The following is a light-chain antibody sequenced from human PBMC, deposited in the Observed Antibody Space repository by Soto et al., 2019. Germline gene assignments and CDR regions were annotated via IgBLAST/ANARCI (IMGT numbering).Light chain of an antibody. J-gene: IGKJ1*01. V-gene: IGKV3-11*01. Sequence: EIVLTQSPYTLSLSPGERATLSCRASQSVSASFLAWYQQKPGQAPRLLIYDASNRATGIPARFSGSGSGTDFTLTISSLEPEDFAVYYCQQRSNWWTFGQGTKVDIK. CDR2: DAS. CDR3: QQRSNWWT. CDR1: QSVSASF.